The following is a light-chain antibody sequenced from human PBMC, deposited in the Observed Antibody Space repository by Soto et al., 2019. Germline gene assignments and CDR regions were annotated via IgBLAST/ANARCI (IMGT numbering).Light chain of an antibody. J-gene: IGKJ1*01. CDR3: QQRSNWPVT. V-gene: IGKV3-11*01. CDR1: QSVSSY. CDR2: DAS. Sequence: EIVSTQSPATLSLSPGERATLSCRASQSVSSYLAWYQQKPGQAPRLLIYDASNRATGIPARFSGSGSGTDFTLTISSLEPEDFAVYYCQQRSNWPVTFGQGTKV.